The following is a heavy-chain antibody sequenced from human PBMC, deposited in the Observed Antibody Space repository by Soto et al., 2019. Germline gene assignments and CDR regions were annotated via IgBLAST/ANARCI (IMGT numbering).Heavy chain of an antibody. V-gene: IGHV1-2*02. J-gene: IGHJ3*02. CDR2: INPNSGGT. CDR1: GYTFTGYY. D-gene: IGHD6-13*01. CDR3: ATASPESSSWARDDAFDI. Sequence: ASVKISCKASGYTFTGYYMHWVRRAPGQGLEWMGWINPNSGGTNYAQKFQGRVTMTRDTSISTAYMELSRLRSDDTAVYYCATASPESSSWARDDAFDIWGQRITVPVS.